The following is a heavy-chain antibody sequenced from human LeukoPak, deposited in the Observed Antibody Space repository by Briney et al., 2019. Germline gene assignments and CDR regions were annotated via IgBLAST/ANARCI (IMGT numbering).Heavy chain of an antibody. D-gene: IGHD3-22*01. CDR1: GFTLSSYS. Sequence: GGSLRLSCAASGFTLSSYSMNWVRQAPGKGLEWVSYISSSSSTIYYADSVKGRFTISRDDAKNSLYLQMNSLRAEDTAVYYCARDYYDSSGYIDYWGQGTLVTVSS. J-gene: IGHJ4*02. CDR2: ISSSSSTI. CDR3: ARDYYDSSGYIDY. V-gene: IGHV3-48*01.